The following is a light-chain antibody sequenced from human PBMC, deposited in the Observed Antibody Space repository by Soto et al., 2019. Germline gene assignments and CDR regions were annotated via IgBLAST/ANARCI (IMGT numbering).Light chain of an antibody. Sequence: QPVLTEPPSVSGAPGQRVTISCTGSSSNIGAPYDVHWYQQLPGTAPKLLIYGNDNRPSGVPDRFSGSKSGTSASLAITGLQAEDEADYYCQSYDSSLSGCVFGGGTKLTVL. CDR3: QSYDSSLSGCV. V-gene: IGLV1-40*01. J-gene: IGLJ3*02. CDR2: GND. CDR1: SSNIGAPYD.